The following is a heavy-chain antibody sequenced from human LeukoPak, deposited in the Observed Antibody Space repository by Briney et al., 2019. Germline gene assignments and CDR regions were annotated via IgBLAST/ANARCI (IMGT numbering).Heavy chain of an antibody. V-gene: IGHV3-30*03. CDR1: GFTFSGYG. D-gene: IGHD3-16*01. CDR3: ARRGGDDQWDV. J-gene: IGHJ6*02. Sequence: GRSLRLSCAASGFTFSGYGMHWVRQAPGKGLEWVAVISYDGSNKYYADSVKGRFTISRDNSKNTLYLQMNSLRVEDTAVYYCARRGGDDQWDVWGQGTTVTVSS. CDR2: ISYDGSNK.